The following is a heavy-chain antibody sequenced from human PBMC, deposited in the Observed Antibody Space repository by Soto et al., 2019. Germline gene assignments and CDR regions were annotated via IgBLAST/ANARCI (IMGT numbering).Heavy chain of an antibody. CDR1: GYTFTSYG. CDR2: ISAYNGNT. V-gene: IGHV1-18*01. CDR3: ARDLSYYDFWSGYVNAFDI. Sequence: ASVKVSCKASGYTFTSYGISWVRQAPGQGLEWMGWISAYNGNTNYAQKLQGRVTMTTDTSTSTAYMELRSLRSDETAVYYCARDLSYYDFWSGYVNAFDIWGQGTMVTVSS. J-gene: IGHJ3*02. D-gene: IGHD3-3*01.